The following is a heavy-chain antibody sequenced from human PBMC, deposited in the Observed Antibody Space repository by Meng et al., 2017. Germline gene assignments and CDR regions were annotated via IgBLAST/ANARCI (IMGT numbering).Heavy chain of an antibody. CDR1: GFTLSGSY. CDR3: ASAGYYNYFEN. CDR2: IYSGGNT. J-gene: IGHJ4*02. Sequence: GESLKISCVASGFTLSGSYMSWVRQAPGKGLEWVSVIYSGGNTYYADSVRGRFTTSRDNSKNTLFLQMNSPRREDTAVYYCASAGYYNYFENWGQGTLVTVSS. V-gene: IGHV3-66*02. D-gene: IGHD3-9*01.